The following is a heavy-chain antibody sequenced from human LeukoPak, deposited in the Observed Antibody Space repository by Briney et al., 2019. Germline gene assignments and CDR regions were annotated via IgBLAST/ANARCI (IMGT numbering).Heavy chain of an antibody. CDR2: IKQDGSEA. J-gene: IGHJ3*02. CDR3: ARNKRADI. D-gene: IGHD1/OR15-1a*01. CDR1: GFTFSDFW. Sequence: PGGSLRLSCAASGFTFSDFWMAWVRQAPGKGLEWVANIKQDGSEANYVDSVRGRFTISRDNAKNSPSLQMISLRAEDTALYYCARNKRADIWGQGTMVTVSS. V-gene: IGHV3-7*01.